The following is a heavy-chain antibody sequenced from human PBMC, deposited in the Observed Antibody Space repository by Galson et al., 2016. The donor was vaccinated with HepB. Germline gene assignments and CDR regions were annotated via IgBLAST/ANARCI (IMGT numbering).Heavy chain of an antibody. CDR1: GFTFSGYW. CDR3: ASAPAATESDY. V-gene: IGHV3-7*01. Sequence: SLRLSCAASGFTFSGYWMTWVRQAPGKGLEWVANIKQDGSEKNYVDSVKGRFTISRDNAKNLVYLQMNSLRAEDTAMYYCASAPAATESDYWGQGTLVTGSP. CDR2: IKQDGSEK. J-gene: IGHJ4*02. D-gene: IGHD6-25*01.